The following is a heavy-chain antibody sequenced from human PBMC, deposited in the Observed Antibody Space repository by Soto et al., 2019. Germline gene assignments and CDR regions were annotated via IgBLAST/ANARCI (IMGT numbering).Heavy chain of an antibody. V-gene: IGHV4-30-4*01. CDR3: ARGREGGMVRTYTSHFDN. J-gene: IGHJ4*02. Sequence: PSETLSLTCTVSGGSISSGIFYWTWIRQPPGKGLEWIGYVYHSGSAYYNPSLKSRVTISVDTSKNQFSLRLTSVTAADTAVYYCARGREGGMVRTYTSHFDNWGQGTLVTVSS. CDR2: VYHSGSA. D-gene: IGHD3-10*01. CDR1: GGSISSGIFY.